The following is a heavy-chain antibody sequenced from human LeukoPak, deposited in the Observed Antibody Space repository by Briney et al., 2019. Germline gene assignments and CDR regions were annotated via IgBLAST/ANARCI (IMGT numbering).Heavy chain of an antibody. V-gene: IGHV4-34*01. CDR2: INHSGST. CDR3: ARGNGDY. D-gene: IGHD1-1*01. J-gene: IGHJ4*02. CDR1: GGSFSGYY. Sequence: PSETLSLTCAVYGGSFSGYYWSWIRQPPGKGLEWIGEINHSGSTNYNPSLKSRVTISVDTSKNQFSLKLRSVTAADTAVYYCARGNGDYWGQGTLVTVSS.